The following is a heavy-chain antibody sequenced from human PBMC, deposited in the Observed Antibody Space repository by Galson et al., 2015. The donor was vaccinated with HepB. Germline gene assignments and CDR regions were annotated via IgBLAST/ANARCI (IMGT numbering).Heavy chain of an antibody. CDR3: ARNDYYYYYGMDV. CDR1: GDSISSSSYY. J-gene: IGHJ6*02. V-gene: IGHV4-61*05. CDR2: IYYSGST. Sequence: ETLSLTCTVSGDSISSSSYYWDWIRQPPGKGLEWIGYIYYSGSTNYNPSLKSRVTISVDTSKNQFSLKLSSVTAADTAVYYCARNDYYYYYGMDVWGQGTTVTVSS.